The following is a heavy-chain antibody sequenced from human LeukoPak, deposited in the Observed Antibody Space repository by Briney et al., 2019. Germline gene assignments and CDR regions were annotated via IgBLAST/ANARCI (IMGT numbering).Heavy chain of an antibody. D-gene: IGHD1-1*01. CDR1: GFSFSSYA. Sequence: GGSLRLSCAASGFSFSSYAMHWVRQAPGKGLEWVAVISYDGGNKYYEDSVKGRFTISRDNSRNTLCLQMNSLRAEDTAVYYCARTPRTTAPSFDYWGQGTLVTVSS. CDR3: ARTPRTTAPSFDY. J-gene: IGHJ4*02. CDR2: ISYDGGNK. V-gene: IGHV3-30-3*01.